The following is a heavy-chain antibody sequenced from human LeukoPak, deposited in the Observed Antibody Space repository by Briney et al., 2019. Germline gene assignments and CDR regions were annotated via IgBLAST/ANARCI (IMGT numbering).Heavy chain of an antibody. CDR2: INHSGST. Sequence: PSETLSLTCAVYGGSFSGCYWSWFRQPPGKGLEWIGEINHSGSTNYNPSLKSRVTISVDTSKNQFSLKLSSVTAADTAVYYCAREGGNGFDAFDIWGQGTMVTVSS. V-gene: IGHV4-34*01. CDR3: AREGGNGFDAFDI. J-gene: IGHJ3*02. CDR1: GGSFSGCY. D-gene: IGHD4-23*01.